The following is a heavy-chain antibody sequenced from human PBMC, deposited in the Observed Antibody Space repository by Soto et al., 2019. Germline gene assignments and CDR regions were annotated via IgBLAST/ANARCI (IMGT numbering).Heavy chain of an antibody. CDR3: ARAIGDHGAFDI. V-gene: IGHV1-69*13. J-gene: IGHJ3*02. CDR1: GGTFSSYA. D-gene: IGHD3-10*01. CDR2: IIPIFGTA. Sequence: SVKVSCKASGGTFSSYAISWVRQAPGQGLEWMGGIIPIFGTANYAQKFQGRVTITADESTSTAYMELSSLRSEDTAVYYCARAIGDHGAFDIWGQGTMVTVSS.